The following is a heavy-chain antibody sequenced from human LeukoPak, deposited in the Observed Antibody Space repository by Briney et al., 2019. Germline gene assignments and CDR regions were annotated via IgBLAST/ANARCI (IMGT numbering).Heavy chain of an antibody. J-gene: IGHJ3*02. CDR1: PFTFSEYY. Sequence: GWSLRLSCAPSPFTFSEYYMTWIRQAPGKGLEWVSYINTSATTIYYAVSVKGLFTISRDNAKNSLYLQMNSLNADDTAGYYRARGLYDSSDYGASDIWGQGTMVTVSS. CDR2: INTSATTI. D-gene: IGHD3-22*01. CDR3: ARGLYDSSDYGASDI. V-gene: IGHV3-11*01.